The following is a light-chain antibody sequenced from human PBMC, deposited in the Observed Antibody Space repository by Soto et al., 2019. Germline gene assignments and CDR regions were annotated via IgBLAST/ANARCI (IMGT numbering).Light chain of an antibody. CDR2: WAS. V-gene: IGKV4-1*01. CDR1: QSLYNSNNLNY. Sequence: DIVMTQSPDSLAVSLGERATINCKSSQSLYNSNNLNYLAWYQQKPGQPPKLLLYWASTRESGVPDRFSGSGSGTDFPLTISSLPAADVAVYYCQQYHSNPSTFGQGTKLEIK. J-gene: IGKJ2*01. CDR3: QQYHSNPST.